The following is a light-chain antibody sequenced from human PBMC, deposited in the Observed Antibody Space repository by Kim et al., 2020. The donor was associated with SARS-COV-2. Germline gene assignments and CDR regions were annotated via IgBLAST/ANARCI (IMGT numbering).Light chain of an antibody. J-gene: IGLJ3*02. V-gene: IGLV1-40*01. Sequence: QRVRSSCTGSSSNIGAGYDVYWYQQLPGTAPKLLMYGSNKRPSGVPDRFSGSKSGTSPSLAITGLQAEDEADYYCQSYDSNLSSWVFGGGTQLTVL. CDR3: QSYDSNLSSWV. CDR2: GSN. CDR1: SSNIGAGYD.